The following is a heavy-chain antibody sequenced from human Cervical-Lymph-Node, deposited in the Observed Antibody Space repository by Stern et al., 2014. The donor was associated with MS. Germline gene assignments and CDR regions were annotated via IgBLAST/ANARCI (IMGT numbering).Heavy chain of an antibody. D-gene: IGHD1-14*01. V-gene: IGHV1-8*01. Sequence: VQLVESGAEEKKPGASVKVTCKTSGYRFTTYDFNWVRQAPGQGLEWMGWVNPDSGTTGYAPKFQGRVTLTTTTSLKTTSMELRSLRPDDTAVYYCARGGRGAFDIWGQGTMITVSS. CDR1: GYRFTTYD. CDR2: VNPDSGTT. J-gene: IGHJ3*02. CDR3: ARGGRGAFDI.